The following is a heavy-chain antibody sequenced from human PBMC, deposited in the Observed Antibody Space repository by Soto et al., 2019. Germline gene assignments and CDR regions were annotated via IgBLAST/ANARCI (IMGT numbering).Heavy chain of an antibody. CDR3: ARVGGFGATTIDY. J-gene: IGHJ4*02. Sequence: QVQRQESGPGLVKPSQTLSLTCTVSGGSISSGDYYWSWIRQPPGKGLEWIGYIYYSGSTYYNPPLKGGVTISVDTSKNKFSLKLSSVTAADTAVYYCARVGGFGATTIDYWGQGTLVTVSS. D-gene: IGHD3-10*01. V-gene: IGHV4-30-4*01. CDR1: GGSISSGDYY. CDR2: IYYSGST.